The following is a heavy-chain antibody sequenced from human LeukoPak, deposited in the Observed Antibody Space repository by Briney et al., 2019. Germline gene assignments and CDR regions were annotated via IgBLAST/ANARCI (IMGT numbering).Heavy chain of an antibody. Sequence: GESLKISCKGSGYSFTSYWIGWVRQMPGKGLEWMGIIYPGDSDTRYSPSFQGQVTISADKSISTAYLQWSSLKASDTAMYYCARREILWFGADPLMGIADYWGQGTLVTVSS. D-gene: IGHD3-10*01. CDR2: IYPGDSDT. V-gene: IGHV5-51*01. CDR3: ARREILWFGADPLMGIADY. J-gene: IGHJ4*02. CDR1: GYSFTSYW.